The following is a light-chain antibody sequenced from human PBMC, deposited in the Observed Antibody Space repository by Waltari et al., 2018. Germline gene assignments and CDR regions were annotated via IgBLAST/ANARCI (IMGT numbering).Light chain of an antibody. Sequence: DIVMTQSPASLAVSLGERANIHCQSPQSVLYSSNNKNYLAWYQQKPGQPPKLLIYWASTRESGVPDRFSGSGSGTDFTLTISSLQAEDVAVYYCQQYYSAPYAFGQGTKLEIK. CDR3: QQYYSAPYA. CDR2: WAS. V-gene: IGKV4-1*01. CDR1: QSVLYSSNNKNY. J-gene: IGKJ2*01.